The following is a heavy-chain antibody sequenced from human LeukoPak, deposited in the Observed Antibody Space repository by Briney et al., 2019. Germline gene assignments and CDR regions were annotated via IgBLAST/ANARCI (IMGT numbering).Heavy chain of an antibody. CDR2: IYYSGST. CDR1: GGSISSSSYY. D-gene: IGHD2-2*01. Sequence: SETLSLTCTVAGGSISSSSYYWGCIRQPPGKGLECIGSIYYSGSTYYNPSLKSRVTISVDTSKNQFSLKLSSVTAADTAVYYCARLGRSCSSTSRYYFDYWGQGTLVTVSS. V-gene: IGHV4-39*01. J-gene: IGHJ4*02. CDR3: ARLGRSCSSTSRYYFDY.